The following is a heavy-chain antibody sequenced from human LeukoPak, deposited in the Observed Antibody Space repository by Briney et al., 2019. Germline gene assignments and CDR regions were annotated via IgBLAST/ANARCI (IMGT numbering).Heavy chain of an antibody. Sequence: PSETLSLTCTVSGGSISSGGYYWSWIRQHPGKGPEWIGYIYYSGSTYYNPSLKSRVTISVDTSKNQFSLKLSSVTAADTAVYYRAREPYGYSYGFDYWGQGTLVTVSS. CDR2: IYYSGST. V-gene: IGHV4-31*03. D-gene: IGHD5-18*01. CDR1: GGSISSGGYY. J-gene: IGHJ4*02. CDR3: AREPYGYSYGFDY.